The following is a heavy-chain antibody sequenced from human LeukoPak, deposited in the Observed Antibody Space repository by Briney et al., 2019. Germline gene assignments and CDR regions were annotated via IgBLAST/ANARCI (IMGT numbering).Heavy chain of an antibody. Sequence: ASVKVSCKASGYTFTNSYIHWVRQAPGQVLEWMGLINPDGGNTNYAQNFQGRVTMTRDTSTSTVYMELSSLRSEDTAVYYCARPGPAIAFDIWGQGTMVTVSS. CDR3: ARPGPAIAFDI. CDR1: GYTFTNSY. V-gene: IGHV1-46*01. J-gene: IGHJ3*02. CDR2: INPDGGNT.